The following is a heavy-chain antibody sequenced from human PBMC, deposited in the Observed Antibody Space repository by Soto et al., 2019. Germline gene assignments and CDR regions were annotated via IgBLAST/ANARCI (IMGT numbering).Heavy chain of an antibody. V-gene: IGHV4-39*01. J-gene: IGHJ4*02. CDR2: IYYSGST. CDR1: GGSISSSSYY. CDR3: ARSAYDFWSGYSPLYDY. D-gene: IGHD3-3*01. Sequence: QLQLQESGPGLVKPSETLSLTCTVSGGSISSSSYYWGWIRQPPGKGLEWIGSIYYSGSTYYNPSLKSRVTISVDTSKNQFSLKLSSVTAADTAVYYCARSAYDFWSGYSPLYDYWGQGTLVTVSS.